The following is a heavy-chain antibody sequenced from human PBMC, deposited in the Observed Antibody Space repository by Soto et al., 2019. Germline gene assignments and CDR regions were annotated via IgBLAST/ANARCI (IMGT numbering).Heavy chain of an antibody. J-gene: IGHJ4*02. CDR1: GGTFSSYT. D-gene: IGHD2-2*01. CDR3: ARDLGYCSSISCYSFDY. Sequence: ASVKVSCKASGGTFSSYTISWVRQAPGQGLEWMGRIIPILGIANYAQKFQGRVTITADKSTSTAYMELSSLRSEDTAVYYCARDLGYCSSISCYSFDYWGQGTLVTVSS. CDR2: IIPILGIA. V-gene: IGHV1-69*04.